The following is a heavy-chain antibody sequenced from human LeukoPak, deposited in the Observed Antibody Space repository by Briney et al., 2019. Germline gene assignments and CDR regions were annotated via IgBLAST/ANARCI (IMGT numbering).Heavy chain of an antibody. Sequence: GGSLRLSCAASGFTFSSYGMHWVRQAPGKGLEWVAFIRYDGSNKYYADSVKGRFTISRDNSKNTLYLQMNSLRAEDTAVYYCAKDIVVVAATLFQAHDYWGQGTLVTVPS. CDR2: IRYDGSNK. CDR3: AKDIVVVAATLFQAHDY. CDR1: GFTFSSYG. V-gene: IGHV3-30*02. J-gene: IGHJ4*02. D-gene: IGHD2-15*01.